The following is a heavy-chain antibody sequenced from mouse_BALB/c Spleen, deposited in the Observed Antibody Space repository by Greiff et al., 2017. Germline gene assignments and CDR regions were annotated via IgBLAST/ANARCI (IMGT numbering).Heavy chain of an antibody. D-gene: IGHD1-2*01. J-gene: IGHJ2*01. CDR1: GFTFSSYT. V-gene: IGHV5-9*03. CDR3: ARSITTATFDY. CDR2: ISSGGGNT. Sequence: EVQLVESGGGLVKPGGSLKLSCAASGFTFSSYTMSWVRQTPEKRLEWVATISSGGGNTYYPDSVKGRFTISRDNAKNNLYLQMSSLRSEDTALYYCARSITTATFDYWGQGTTLTVSS.